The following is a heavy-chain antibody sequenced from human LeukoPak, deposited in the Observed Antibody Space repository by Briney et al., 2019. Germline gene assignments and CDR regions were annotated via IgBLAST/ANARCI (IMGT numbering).Heavy chain of an antibody. CDR1: GFTFSSYG. CDR2: IRYDGSNT. V-gene: IGHV3-33*06. J-gene: IGHJ4*02. CDR3: AKVSDPRSMIVNYFDY. D-gene: IGHD3-22*01. Sequence: QSGGSLRLSCAASGFTFSSYGMHWVRQAPGKGLEWVAVIRYDGSNTYYADSVKGRFTISRDNSKNTLYLQMNSLRVEDTAVYYCAKVSDPRSMIVNYFDYWGQGTLVTVSS.